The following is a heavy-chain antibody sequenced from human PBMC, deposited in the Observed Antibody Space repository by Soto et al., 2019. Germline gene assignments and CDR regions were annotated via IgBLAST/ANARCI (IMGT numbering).Heavy chain of an antibody. J-gene: IGHJ4*02. CDR3: AQWNGSGWYFDH. Sequence: EVQLLESGGGLVQPGGSLRLSCAASGFTFRNYAMSWVRQAPGKGLEWVSAISHSGGTTYYGDSVKGRFTLSRDNSQNTLYLQMDSPRPEDTAVYYCAQWNGSGWYFDHWGQGTLVTVSS. V-gene: IGHV3-23*01. D-gene: IGHD6-25*01. CDR1: GFTFRNYA. CDR2: ISHSGGTT.